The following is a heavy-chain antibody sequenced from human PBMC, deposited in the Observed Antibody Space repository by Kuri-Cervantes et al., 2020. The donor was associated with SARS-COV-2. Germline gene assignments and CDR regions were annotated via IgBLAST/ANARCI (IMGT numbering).Heavy chain of an antibody. CDR2: ISGSGGST. V-gene: IGHV3-23*01. CDR1: GFTFSSYA. Sequence: SCAASGFTFSSYAMSWVRQAPGKGLEWVSAISGSGGSTYYADSVKGRFTISRDNSKNTLYLQMNSLRAEDTAVYYCAKADWANYYYYYGMDVWGQGTTVTVSS. J-gene: IGHJ6*02. CDR3: AKADWANYYYYYGMDV. D-gene: IGHD3-9*01.